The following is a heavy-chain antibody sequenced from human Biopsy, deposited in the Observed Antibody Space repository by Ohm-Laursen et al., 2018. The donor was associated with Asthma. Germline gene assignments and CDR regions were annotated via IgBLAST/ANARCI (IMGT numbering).Heavy chain of an antibody. D-gene: IGHD6-19*01. V-gene: IGHV1-69*01. CDR1: GGTFSNFA. CDR2: IMTVFGTT. CDR3: ARCQVGYSSGWSLLLKKIYYSGMDD. J-gene: IGHJ6*02. Sequence: GSSVKVSCKAPGGTFSNFAISWVRQAPGQGLEWLGGIMTVFGTTNYAQKFQGRVTITADESTSTAYMEVTSLRSEDTAIYYCARCQVGYSSGWSLLLKKIYYSGMDDWGQGTTATVSS.